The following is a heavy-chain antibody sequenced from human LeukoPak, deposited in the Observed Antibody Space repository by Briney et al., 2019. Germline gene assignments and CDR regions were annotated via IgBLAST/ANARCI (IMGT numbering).Heavy chain of an antibody. D-gene: IGHD1-26*01. CDR1: GFTFNNYA. CDR2: ISGSGGTT. CDR3: AKAGSVLGATDWFDP. Sequence: PGGSLRLSCGASGFTFNNYAMNWVRQAPGKGLEWFSRISGSGGTTYYADSVKGRFTISRDNSKNTLYLQMNSLRAEDTAVYYCAKAGSVLGATDWFDPWGQGTLVTVSS. V-gene: IGHV3-23*01. J-gene: IGHJ5*02.